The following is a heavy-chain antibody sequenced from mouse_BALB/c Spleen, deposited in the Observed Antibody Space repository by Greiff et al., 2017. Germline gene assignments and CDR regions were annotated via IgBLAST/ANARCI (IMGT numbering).Heavy chain of an antibody. Sequence: EAQLVESGGGLVQPGGSLKLSCAASGFTFSSYGMSRVRQTPDKRLELVATINSNGGSTYYPDSVKGRFTISRDNAKNTLYLQMSSLKSEDTAMYYCARGGDYWGQGTTLTVSS. CDR1: GFTFSSYG. V-gene: IGHV5-6-3*01. J-gene: IGHJ2*01. CDR3: ARGGDY. CDR2: INSNGGST.